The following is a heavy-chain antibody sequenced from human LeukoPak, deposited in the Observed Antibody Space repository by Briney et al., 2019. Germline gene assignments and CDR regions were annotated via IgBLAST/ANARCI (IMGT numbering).Heavy chain of an antibody. Sequence: GGSLRLSCAASGFTFSSYEMNWVRQAPGKGLEWVSYISSSGSTIYYADSVKGRFTISRDNAKNSLYLQMNSLRAEDTAVYYCARDFGGDGSGSWDYWGQGTLVTVSS. CDR1: GFTFSSYE. CDR3: ARDFGGDGSGSWDY. D-gene: IGHD3-10*01. CDR2: ISSSGSTI. J-gene: IGHJ4*02. V-gene: IGHV3-48*03.